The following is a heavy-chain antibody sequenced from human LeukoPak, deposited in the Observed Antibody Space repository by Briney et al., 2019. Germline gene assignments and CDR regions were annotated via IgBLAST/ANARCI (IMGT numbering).Heavy chain of an antibody. CDR3: AKSTTVISGMDV. Sequence: PGGSLRLSCKVSGFTFSSHAMSWVRQAPGKGLEWVSTITDSGAGTYYADSVKGRFTISRDNSKSTLYLQMNTLRAEDTAVYYCAKSTTVISGMDVWGKGTTVTVSS. V-gene: IGHV3-23*01. J-gene: IGHJ6*04. CDR2: ITDSGAGT. CDR1: GFTFSSHA. D-gene: IGHD4-11*01.